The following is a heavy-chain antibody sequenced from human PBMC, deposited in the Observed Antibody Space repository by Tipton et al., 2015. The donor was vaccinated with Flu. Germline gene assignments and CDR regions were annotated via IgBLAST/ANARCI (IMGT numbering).Heavy chain of an antibody. Sequence: SLRLSCAASGFTFSGHWMHWVRQAPGKGLEWLANINQDATKRYFVNSVKGRFTISRDNAKNSLFLQMTSLRAEDTAVYFCARLGLPDFWGQGTLVTVSS. V-gene: IGHV3-7*01. CDR2: INQDATKR. J-gene: IGHJ4*02. D-gene: IGHD3-16*01. CDR3: ARLGLPDF. CDR1: GFTFSGHW.